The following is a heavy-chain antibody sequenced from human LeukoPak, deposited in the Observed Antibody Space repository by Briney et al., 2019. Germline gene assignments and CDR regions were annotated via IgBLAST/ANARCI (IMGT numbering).Heavy chain of an antibody. D-gene: IGHD3-10*01. CDR2: IYYTGNT. Sequence: PSETLSLTCSVSGDSIIGYYWGWIRQPPGKGLEWVGNIYYTGNTYYNSSLKSRVTISLDTSKNQFSLKVISMTAADTAAYYCTKSDGYGLIRICGRGTMVTVSS. J-gene: IGHJ3*02. V-gene: IGHV4-39*07. CDR3: TKSDGYGLIRI. CDR1: GDSIIGYY.